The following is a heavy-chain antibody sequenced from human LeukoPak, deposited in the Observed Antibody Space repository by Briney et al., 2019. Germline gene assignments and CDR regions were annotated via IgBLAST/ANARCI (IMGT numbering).Heavy chain of an antibody. V-gene: IGHV1-2*02. CDR1: GYTFTGYY. D-gene: IGHD5-24*01. CDR3: ARDGYNPHNWFDP. J-gene: IGHJ5*02. Sequence: ASVKVSCKASGYTFTGYYMHWVRQAPGQGLEWMGWINPNSGGTNYAQKFQGRVTMTRDTSFSTAYMELSRLRPDDTAVYYCARDGYNPHNWFDPWGQGTLVTVSS. CDR2: INPNSGGT.